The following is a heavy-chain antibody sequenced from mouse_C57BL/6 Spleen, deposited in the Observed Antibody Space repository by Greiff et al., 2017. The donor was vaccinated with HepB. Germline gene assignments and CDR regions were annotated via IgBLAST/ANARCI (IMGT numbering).Heavy chain of an antibody. CDR3: ARGSYYDYDVYWYFDV. Sequence: EVQLVESGPGLAKPSQTLSLTCSVTGYSITSDYWNWIRKFPGNKLEYMGYISYSGSTYYNPSLKSRISITRDTSKNQYYLQLNSVTTEDTATYYCARGSYYDYDVYWYFDVWGTGTTVTVSS. V-gene: IGHV3-8*01. J-gene: IGHJ1*03. CDR1: GYSITSDY. D-gene: IGHD2-4*01. CDR2: ISYSGST.